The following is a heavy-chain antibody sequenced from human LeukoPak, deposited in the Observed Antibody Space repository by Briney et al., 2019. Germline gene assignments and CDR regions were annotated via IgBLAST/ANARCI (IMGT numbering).Heavy chain of an antibody. V-gene: IGHV3-23*01. J-gene: IGHJ4*02. CDR2: ISGSGATT. D-gene: IGHD4-23*01. CDR3: AKGAILTTVAYLDY. CDR1: GFIFSSYG. Sequence: GGTLRLSCAASGFIFSSYGMSWVRHAPGKGLEWVSTISGSGATTYYADSVKGRFTISRDNSKNTLYLQMNSLRAEDTAVYYCAKGAILTTVAYLDYWGQGTLVTVSS.